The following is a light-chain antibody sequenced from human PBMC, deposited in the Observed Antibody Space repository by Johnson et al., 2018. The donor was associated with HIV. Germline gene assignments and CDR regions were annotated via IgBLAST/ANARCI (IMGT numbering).Light chain of an antibody. J-gene: IGLJ1*01. CDR2: DNN. CDR1: SSNIGNNY. Sequence: QPVLTQPPSVSAAPGQKVTISCSGSSSNIGNNYVSWYQQLPGTAPKLLIYDNNKRPSGIPDRFSGSKSGTSATLCITGLRTGDEADYYCGTWDSSLSAGVFGTGTKVTVL. CDR3: GTWDSSLSAGV. V-gene: IGLV1-51*01.